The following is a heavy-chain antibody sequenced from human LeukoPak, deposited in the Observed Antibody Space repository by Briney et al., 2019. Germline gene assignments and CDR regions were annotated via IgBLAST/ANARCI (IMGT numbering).Heavy chain of an antibody. CDR3: ARRDTRDGYHSAFDC. J-gene: IGHJ4*02. V-gene: IGHV4-4*09. CDR2: IYTSGIT. D-gene: IGHD5-24*01. CDR1: GASISSYY. Sequence: KTSETLSLTCTVSGASISSYYWSWIRQPPGKGLEWIGYIYTSGITLYNPSLKSRVTISADTSKNQFSLKLSSVTAADTAVYYCARRDTRDGYHSAFDCWGQGTLVTVSS.